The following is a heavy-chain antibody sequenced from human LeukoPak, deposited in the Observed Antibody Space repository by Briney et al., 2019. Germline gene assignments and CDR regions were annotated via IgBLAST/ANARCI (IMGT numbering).Heavy chain of an antibody. CDR1: GHTFTNFG. Sequence: ASVKVSCKASGHTFTNFGITWLRQAPGQGLEWMGWISADNGNTNYAQNFQGRVTMTRDTSIGTAYMELSSLTSDDTAIYYCARASARYYGVDVWGQGTTVTVSS. CDR2: ISADNGNT. D-gene: IGHD1-14*01. J-gene: IGHJ6*02. CDR3: ARASARYYGVDV. V-gene: IGHV1-18*01.